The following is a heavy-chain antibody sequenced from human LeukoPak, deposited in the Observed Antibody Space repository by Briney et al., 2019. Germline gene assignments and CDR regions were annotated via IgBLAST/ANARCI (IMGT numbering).Heavy chain of an antibody. CDR1: GGSFSGYY. CDR2: INHSGST. Sequence: SETLSLTCAVYGGSFSGYYWSWIRPPPGQGLEWIGEINHSGSTNYNPSLKSRVTISVDTSQNQFSLKLSSETAADTAFFFREKTAYEILTGYYRGVLFDYWGQGTLVTVSS. V-gene: IGHV4-34*01. D-gene: IGHD3-9*01. J-gene: IGHJ4*02. CDR3: EKTAYEILTGYYRGVLFDY.